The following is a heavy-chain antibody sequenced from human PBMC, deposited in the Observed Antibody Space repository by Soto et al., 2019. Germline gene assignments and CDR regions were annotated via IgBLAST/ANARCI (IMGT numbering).Heavy chain of an antibody. J-gene: IGHJ4*02. Sequence: PGGSLRLSCAASGFTFSSYDMHWVRQATGKGLEWVSAIGTAGDTYYPGSVKGRFTISRENAKNSLYLQMNSLRAGDTAVYYCARAASGGIAAAAHDFDYWGQGTLVTVSS. CDR2: IGTAGDT. V-gene: IGHV3-13*04. D-gene: IGHD6-13*01. CDR1: GFTFSSYD. CDR3: ARAASGGIAAAAHDFDY.